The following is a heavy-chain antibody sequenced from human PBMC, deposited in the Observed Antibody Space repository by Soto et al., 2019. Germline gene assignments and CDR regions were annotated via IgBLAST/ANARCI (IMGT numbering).Heavy chain of an antibody. D-gene: IGHD3-3*01. CDR3: ARDRPGGIFGGLRNYYYGMDV. CDR1: GFTFSSYW. Sequence: GGSLRLSCAASGFTFSSYWMSWVRQAPGKGLEWVANIKQDGSEKYYVDSVKGRFTISRDNAKNSLYLQMNSLRAEDTAVYYCARDRPGGIFGGLRNYYYGMDVWGQGTTVTVSS. V-gene: IGHV3-7*03. CDR2: IKQDGSEK. J-gene: IGHJ6*02.